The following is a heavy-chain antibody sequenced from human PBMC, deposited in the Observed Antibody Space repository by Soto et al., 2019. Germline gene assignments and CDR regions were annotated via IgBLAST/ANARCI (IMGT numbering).Heavy chain of an antibody. CDR3: AKRGGVVGGSEHPFFEY. CDR2: ISFDGKNR. D-gene: IGHD2-15*01. Sequence: QVQLVESGGGVVQPGKSLRLSCAASGFIFSNYGMHWVRQAPGKGLEWVAVISFDGKNRYYADSVRGRFTIYRDNPKNSLYLEMNSRRAEDTAFYYCAKRGGVVGGSEHPFFEYWGQGTLVTVSS. J-gene: IGHJ4*02. V-gene: IGHV3-30*18. CDR1: GFIFSNYG.